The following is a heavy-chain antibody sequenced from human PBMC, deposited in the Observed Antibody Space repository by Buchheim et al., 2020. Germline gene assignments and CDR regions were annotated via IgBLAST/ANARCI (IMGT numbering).Heavy chain of an antibody. J-gene: IGHJ6*02. V-gene: IGHV3-30*03. Sequence: QVQLVESGGGVVQPGRSLRLSCAASGFTFSSYGMHWVRQAPGKGLEWVAVISYDGSNKYYADSVKGRFTISRDNSKNTLYLQMDSLTAEDTAVYYCARPHCGDGGCYPPGHGMDVWGQGTT. CDR2: ISYDGSNK. D-gene: IGHD2-15*01. CDR3: ARPHCGDGGCYPPGHGMDV. CDR1: GFTFSSYG.